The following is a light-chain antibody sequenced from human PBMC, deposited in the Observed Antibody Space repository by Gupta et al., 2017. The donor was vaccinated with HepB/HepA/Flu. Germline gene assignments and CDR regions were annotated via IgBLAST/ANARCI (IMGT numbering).Light chain of an antibody. CDR2: GAS. CDR1: QSISSIY. J-gene: IGKJ1*01. CDR3: QQYGSSPPGT. V-gene: IGKV3-20*01. Sequence: EIVLTQSPGTLSLSPGERATLSCRASQSISSIYLAWYQQKPGQAPRLLIDGASSRATGIPDRFSGSGSGTDFTLTISRREPEDFAVYYCQQYGSSPPGTFGQGTKVEIK.